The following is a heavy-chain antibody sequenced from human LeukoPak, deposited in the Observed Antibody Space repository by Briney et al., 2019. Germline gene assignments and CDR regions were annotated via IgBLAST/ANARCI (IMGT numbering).Heavy chain of an antibody. CDR3: ARENAIHFDY. J-gene: IGHJ4*02. CDR2: ISLSGPTT. CDR1: GFTFSSYA. V-gene: IGHV3-23*01. Sequence: GGSLRLSCAASGFTFSSYAMNWVRQAPGKGLEWVSTISLSGPTTYYADSVKGRFTISRDNSKNTLYLQMNSLRAEDTAVYYCARENAIHFDYWGQGTLVTVSS.